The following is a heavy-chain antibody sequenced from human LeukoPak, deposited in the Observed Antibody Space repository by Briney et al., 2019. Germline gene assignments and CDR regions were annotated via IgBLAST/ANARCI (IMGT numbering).Heavy chain of an antibody. V-gene: IGHV4-34*01. D-gene: IGHD1-26*01. CDR2: INHSGST. Sequence: SETLSLTCAVYGGSFSGYYWSWIRQPPGKGLEWIGEINHSGSTNYNPSLKSRVTISVDTSKNQFSLKLSSVTAADTAVYYCASPPGSGSYYYYYHMDVWGKGTTVTVSS. CDR3: ASPPGSGSYYYYYHMDV. CDR1: GGSFSGYY. J-gene: IGHJ6*03.